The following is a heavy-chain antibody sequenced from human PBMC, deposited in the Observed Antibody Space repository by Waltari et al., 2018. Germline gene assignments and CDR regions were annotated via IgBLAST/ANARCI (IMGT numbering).Heavy chain of an antibody. V-gene: IGHV4-34*01. J-gene: IGHJ5*02. CDR1: GGSFSGYY. CDR3: ARGLPGRIAAAVGYNWFDP. Sequence: QVQLQQWGAGLLKPSETLSLTCAVYGGSFSGYYWSWIRQPPGTGLEWIGEINHSGSTNYNPSLKSRVTISVDTSKNQFSLKLSSVTAADTAVYYCARGLPGRIAAAVGYNWFDPWGQGTLVTVSS. D-gene: IGHD6-13*01. CDR2: INHSGST.